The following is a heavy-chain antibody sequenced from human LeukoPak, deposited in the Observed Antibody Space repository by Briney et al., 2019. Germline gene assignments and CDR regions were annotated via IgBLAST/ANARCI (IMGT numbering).Heavy chain of an antibody. CDR3: ARERGEDYSSGWYKTNFFDT. J-gene: IGHJ4*02. CDR2: IHYSGST. V-gene: IGHV4-39*07. D-gene: IGHD6-19*01. CDR1: GGSISSSSYY. Sequence: SETLSLTCTVSGGSISSSSYYWGWIRQPPGKGLEWIGSIHYSGSTYYNPSLKSRVTISVDTSKNQFSLKLSSVTAADTALYYCARERGEDYSSGWYKTNFFDTWGQGTRVTVSS.